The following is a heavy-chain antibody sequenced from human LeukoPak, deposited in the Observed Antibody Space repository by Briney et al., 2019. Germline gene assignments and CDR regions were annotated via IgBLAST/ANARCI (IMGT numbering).Heavy chain of an antibody. CDR2: IYHSGST. Sequence: SETLSLTCTVSGGSISSHYWSWIRQSPGKGLEWIGYIYHSGSTYYNPSLKSRVTISVDRSKNQFSLKLSSVTAADTAVYYCARVSLVRGAPDYYFDYWGQGTLVTVSS. D-gene: IGHD3-10*01. J-gene: IGHJ4*02. CDR1: GGSISSHY. V-gene: IGHV4-59*11. CDR3: ARVSLVRGAPDYYFDY.